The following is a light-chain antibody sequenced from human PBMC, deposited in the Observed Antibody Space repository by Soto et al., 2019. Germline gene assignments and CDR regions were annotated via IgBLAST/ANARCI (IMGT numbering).Light chain of an antibody. Sequence: DIQMTQSPSTLSASVGDRVTITCWASQSVTSRLAWYQQKPGKAPKLLIYGASNLESGVPSRFSGSGSGTEFTLTISSLQPDDFATYYCQQYNSYSLTFGGGTTVEIK. CDR2: GAS. V-gene: IGKV1-5*01. J-gene: IGKJ4*01. CDR1: QSVTSR. CDR3: QQYNSYSLT.